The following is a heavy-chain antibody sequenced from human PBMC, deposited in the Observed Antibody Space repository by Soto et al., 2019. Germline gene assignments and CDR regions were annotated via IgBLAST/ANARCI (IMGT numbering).Heavy chain of an antibody. CDR3: ARATKLGYCSSTSCYARNGMDV. Sequence: ASVKVSCKASGGTFSSYAISWVRQAPGQGLEWMGGIIPIFGTANYAQKFQGRVTITADESTSTAYMELSSLRSEDTAVYYCARATKLGYCSSTSCYARNGMDVWGQGTTVTVSS. V-gene: IGHV1-69*13. CDR2: IIPIFGTA. J-gene: IGHJ6*02. D-gene: IGHD2-2*01. CDR1: GGTFSSYA.